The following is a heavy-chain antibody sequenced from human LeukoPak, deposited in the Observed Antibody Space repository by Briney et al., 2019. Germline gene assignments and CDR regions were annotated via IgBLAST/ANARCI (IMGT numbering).Heavy chain of an antibody. CDR1: GYTFTSYD. CDR2: MNPNSGNT. D-gene: IGHD4-17*01. V-gene: IGHV1-8*01. CDR3: ARGGGDYLDY. J-gene: IGHJ4*02. Sequence: GASVKVSCKASGYTFTSYDINWMRQAPGQGLEWVGWMNPNSGNTGYAQTFQGKLTMTRNTSIKTAYMGLSSLRSEDTAVYYCARGGGDYLDYWGQGTLLTVSS.